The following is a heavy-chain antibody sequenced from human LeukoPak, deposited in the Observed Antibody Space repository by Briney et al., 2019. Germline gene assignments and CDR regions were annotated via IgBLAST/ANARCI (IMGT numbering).Heavy chain of an antibody. CDR1: GGSLSGYY. V-gene: IGHV4-34*01. CDR3: MRGRRYTSSWSPFYYYMDV. Sequence: PSETLSLTCGVFGGSLSGYYWGWIRQSPGKGLEWIGEINHSGSTNSNPSLKSRVTLSVDMSKNQFSLKLSSVTAADTAVYYCMRGRRYTSSWSPFYYYMDVWGKGTTATVSS. CDR2: INHSGST. J-gene: IGHJ6*03. D-gene: IGHD6-13*01.